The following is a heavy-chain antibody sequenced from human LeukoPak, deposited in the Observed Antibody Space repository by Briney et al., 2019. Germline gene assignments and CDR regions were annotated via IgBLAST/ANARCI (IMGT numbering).Heavy chain of an antibody. D-gene: IGHD4-17*01. CDR2: ISSSSSTI. Sequence: GGSLRLSCTASGFTFSNYAMSWVRQAPGKGLEWVSYISSSSSTIYYADSVKGRFTISRDNAKNSLYLQMNSLRAEDTAVYYCARDPETTVTTHFDYWGQGTLVTVSS. CDR1: GFTFSNYA. J-gene: IGHJ4*02. V-gene: IGHV3-48*01. CDR3: ARDPETTVTTHFDY.